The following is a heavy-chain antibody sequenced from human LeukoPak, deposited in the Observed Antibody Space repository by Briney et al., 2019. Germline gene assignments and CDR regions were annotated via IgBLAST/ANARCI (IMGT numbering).Heavy chain of an antibody. CDR1: GFTFSSYS. J-gene: IGHJ4*02. D-gene: IGHD3-10*01. Sequence: PGGSLRLSCAASGFTFSSYSMNWVRQAPGKGLEWVASIKPDGSEKYYVDSVRGRFTISRDNAKNSLYLQMSSLRAEDTAVYYCLAGGGYWGQGTLVTVSS. CDR3: LAGGGY. CDR2: IKPDGSEK. V-gene: IGHV3-7*01.